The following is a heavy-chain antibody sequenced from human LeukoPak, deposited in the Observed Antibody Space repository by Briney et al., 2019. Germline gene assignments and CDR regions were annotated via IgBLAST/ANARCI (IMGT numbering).Heavy chain of an antibody. CDR3: ARAGTTKTTPKGIDY. Sequence: SQTLSPTCTVSGVSISSGDYYWSWIRQPPGKGLEWIGYIYYSGSTYYNPSLKSRVTISVDTSKNQFSLKLSSVTAADTAVYYCARAGTTKTTPKGIDYWGQGTLVTVSS. CDR1: GVSISSGDYY. J-gene: IGHJ4*02. D-gene: IGHD1-7*01. CDR2: IYYSGST. V-gene: IGHV4-30-4*08.